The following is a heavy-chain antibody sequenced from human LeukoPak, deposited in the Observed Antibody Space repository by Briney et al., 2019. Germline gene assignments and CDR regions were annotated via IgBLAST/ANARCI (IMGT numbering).Heavy chain of an antibody. D-gene: IGHD1-26*01. J-gene: IGHJ2*01. CDR3: AKDHSAWERGWRYWYFDL. CDR1: GFTFSSYG. Sequence: QPGGSLRLSCAASGFTFSSYGMHWVRQAPGKGLEWVAFIRYDGSNKYYADSVKGRFTISRDNSKNTLFLQMSSLRAEDTALYYCAKDHSAWERGWRYWYFDLWGRGTLVTVSS. V-gene: IGHV3-30*02. CDR2: IRYDGSNK.